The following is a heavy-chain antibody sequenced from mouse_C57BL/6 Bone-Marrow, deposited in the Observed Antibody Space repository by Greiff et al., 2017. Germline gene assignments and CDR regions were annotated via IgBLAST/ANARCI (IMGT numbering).Heavy chain of an antibody. CDR2: IWGGGST. Sequence: VQRVESGPGLVAPSQSLSITCTVSGFSLTSYGVDWVRQPPGKGLEWLGVIWGGGSTNYNSALMSSLSISKDNSKSQVFLKMNSLQTDDTAMYXCATLWLRRRDYAMDYWGQGTSVTVSS. D-gene: IGHD2-2*01. J-gene: IGHJ4*01. CDR3: ATLWLRRRDYAMDY. CDR1: GFSLTSYG. V-gene: IGHV2-9*01.